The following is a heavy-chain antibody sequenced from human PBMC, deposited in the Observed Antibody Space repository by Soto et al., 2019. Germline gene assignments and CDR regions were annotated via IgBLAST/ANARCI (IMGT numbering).Heavy chain of an antibody. CDR3: ARVRLLWFGELSPYYFDY. CDR1: GYTFTSYD. J-gene: IGHJ4*02. CDR2: MNPNSGNT. Sequence: QVQLVQSGAEVKKPGASVKVSCKASGYTFTSYDINWVRQATGQGLEWMGWMNPNSGNTGYAQKFQGRVTMTRNTSISTAYMELSSLRSEDTAVYYCARVRLLWFGELSPYYFDYWGQGTLVTVSS. V-gene: IGHV1-8*01. D-gene: IGHD3-10*01.